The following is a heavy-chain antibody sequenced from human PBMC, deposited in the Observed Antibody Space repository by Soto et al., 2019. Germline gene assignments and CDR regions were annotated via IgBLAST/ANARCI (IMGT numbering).Heavy chain of an antibody. D-gene: IGHD3-10*01. CDR1: GFTFSSYG. CDR2: ISYDGSNK. V-gene: IGHV3-30*18. Sequence: PGGSLRLSCAASGFTFSSYGMHWVRQAPGKGLEWVAVISYDGSNKYYADSVKGRFTISRDNSKNTLYLQMNSLRAEDTAVYYCAKGGDMVRGVNSYFDYWGQGTLVTVSS. CDR3: AKGGDMVRGVNSYFDY. J-gene: IGHJ4*02.